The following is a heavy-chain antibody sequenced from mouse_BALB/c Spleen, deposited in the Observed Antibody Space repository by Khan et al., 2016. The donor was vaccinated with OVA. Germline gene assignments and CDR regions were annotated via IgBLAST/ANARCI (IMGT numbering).Heavy chain of an antibody. D-gene: IGHD2-1*01. Sequence: EVQLQESGPDLVKPSQSLSLTCTVTGYSITSGYSWHWIRQFPGSKLEWMAYIYFSGSINYNPSLKSRIPVTRDTSKNQFFLQLNSVTTEDTATYYCARDGNYMDYWGQGTSVTVSS. V-gene: IGHV3-1*02. CDR3: ARDGNYMDY. CDR2: IYFSGSI. CDR1: GYSITSGYS. J-gene: IGHJ4*01.